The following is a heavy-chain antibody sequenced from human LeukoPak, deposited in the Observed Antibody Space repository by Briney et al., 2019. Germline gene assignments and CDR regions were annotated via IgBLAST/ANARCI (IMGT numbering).Heavy chain of an antibody. CDR2: INPNSGGT. V-gene: IGHV1-2*02. D-gene: IGHD6-13*01. CDR1: GYTFTDYY. CDR3: ARVRIGQQLDKYYYYAMDV. Sequence: ASVKVSCKASGYTFTDYYMHWVRQAPGQGLEWMGWINPNSGGTNYAQKFQGRVTMTTDTSISTAYMEVSGLRSDDTAAYYCARVRIGQQLDKYYYYAMDVWGQGTTVTVSS. J-gene: IGHJ6*02.